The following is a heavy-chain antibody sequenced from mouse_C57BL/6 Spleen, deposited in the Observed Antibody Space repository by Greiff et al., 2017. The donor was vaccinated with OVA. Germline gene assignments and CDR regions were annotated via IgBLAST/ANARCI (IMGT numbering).Heavy chain of an antibody. CDR3: ARRGDYSNYAWFAY. Sequence: EVKLQESGPELVKPGASVKIPCKASGYTFTDYNMDWVKQSHGKSLEWIGDINPNNGGTIYNQKFKGKATLTVDKSSSTAYMELRSLTSEDTAVYYCARRGDYSNYAWFAYWGQGTLVTVSA. CDR1: GYTFTDYN. D-gene: IGHD2-5*01. CDR2: INPNNGGT. J-gene: IGHJ3*01. V-gene: IGHV1-18*01.